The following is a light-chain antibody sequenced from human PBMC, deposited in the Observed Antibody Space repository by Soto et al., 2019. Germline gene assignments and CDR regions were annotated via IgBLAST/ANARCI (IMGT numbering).Light chain of an antibody. CDR1: SSNIGSYT. CDR3: AAWDDSLNGVV. V-gene: IGLV1-44*01. J-gene: IGLJ2*01. CDR2: SNN. Sequence: QSVLTQPPSASGTPGPRVTLSCSGSSSNIGSYTVNWYQQLPGTAPKLLIYSNNQRPSGVPDRFSGSKSGTSVSPAISGLQSEDEADYYCAAWDDSLNGVVFGGGTKLTVL.